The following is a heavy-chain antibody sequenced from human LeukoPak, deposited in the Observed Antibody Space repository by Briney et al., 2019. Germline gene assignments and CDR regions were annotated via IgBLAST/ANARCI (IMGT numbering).Heavy chain of an antibody. J-gene: IGHJ4*02. CDR2: IRYDGSNK. Sequence: GGSLRLSCAASGFTFSSYWMTWVRQAPGKGLAWVAFIRYDGSNKYYADSVKGRFTISRDNSKNTLYLQMNSLRAEDTAVYYCARGPRRTMTFDYWGQGTLVTVSS. CDR1: GFTFSSYW. D-gene: IGHD3-22*01. V-gene: IGHV3-30*02. CDR3: ARGPRRTMTFDY.